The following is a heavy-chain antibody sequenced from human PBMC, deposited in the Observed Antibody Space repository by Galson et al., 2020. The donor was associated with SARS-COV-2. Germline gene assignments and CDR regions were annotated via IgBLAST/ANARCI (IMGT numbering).Heavy chain of an antibody. D-gene: IGHD3-22*01. J-gene: IGHJ4*02. V-gene: IGHV3-74*01. CDR1: GFTLSDYW. CDR3: ASGFYDSETHGGNTY. CDR2: INSDGGTT. Sequence: GGSLRLSCAASGFTLSDYWMHWVRQAPGKGLVWVSRINSDGGTTNYADSVKGRFTISRDNAKNTVYLQLNNLRAEDTAVYYCASGFYDSETHGGNTYWGQGTLFTVSS.